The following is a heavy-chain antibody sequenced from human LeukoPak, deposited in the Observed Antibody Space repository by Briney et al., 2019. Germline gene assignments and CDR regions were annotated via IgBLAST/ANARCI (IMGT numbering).Heavy chain of an antibody. D-gene: IGHD3-10*01. J-gene: IGHJ4*02. CDR3: ARGSRRNPQIPPHGDAKFEDY. V-gene: IGHV1-2*02. CDR1: GYTFTGYY. CDR2: INPNSGGT. Sequence: ASVKVSCKASGYTFTGYYMHWVRQAPGQGLEWMGWINPNSGGTNYAQKFQGRVTMTRDTSISTAYMELRSLRSDDTAVYYCARGSRRNPQIPPHGDAKFEDYWGQGTLVTVSS.